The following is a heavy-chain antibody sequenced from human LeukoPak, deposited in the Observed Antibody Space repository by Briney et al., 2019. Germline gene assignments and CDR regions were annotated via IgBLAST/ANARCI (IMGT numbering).Heavy chain of an antibody. V-gene: IGHV3-23*01. CDR2: ISGSGGST. CDR3: AKDTPPYCSGGSCYSRGGFLNEFDY. CDR1: GFTFSSYA. Sequence: GGSLRLSCAASGFTFSSYAMSWARQAPGKGLEWVSAISGSGGSTYYADSVKGRFTISRDNSKNTLYLQMNSLRSEDTAVYYCAKDTPPYCSGGSCYSRGGFLNEFDYWGQGTLVTVSS. D-gene: IGHD2-15*01. J-gene: IGHJ4*02.